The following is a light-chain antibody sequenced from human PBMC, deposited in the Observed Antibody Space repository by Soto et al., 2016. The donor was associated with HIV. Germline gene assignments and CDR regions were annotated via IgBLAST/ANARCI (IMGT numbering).Light chain of an antibody. Sequence: SSELTQDPAVSVALGPTVRITCQGDSLRNYYASWYQQKPGQAPVLVIYGKNNRPSGIPDRFPGSSSGNTASLTITGAQAEDEADYYCNSRDSSGNHLPSNWVFGGGTKLTVL. CDR1: SLRNYY. J-gene: IGLJ3*02. V-gene: IGLV3-19*01. CDR3: NSRDSSGNHLPSNWV. CDR2: GKN.